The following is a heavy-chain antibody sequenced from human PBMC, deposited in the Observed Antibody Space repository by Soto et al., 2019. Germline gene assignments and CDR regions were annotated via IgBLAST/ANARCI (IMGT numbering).Heavy chain of an antibody. CDR2: INPSGGST. CDR3: ARERIAVAGSPDYYYYGMDV. D-gene: IGHD6-19*01. V-gene: IGHV1-46*01. CDR1: GYTFPSYY. J-gene: IGHJ6*02. Sequence: ASVKVSCKASGYTFPSYYMHWVRQAPGQGLEWMGIINPSGGSTSYAQKFQGRVTMTRDTSTSTVYMELSSLRSEDTAVYYCARERIAVAGSPDYYYYGMDVWGQGTTVNVSS.